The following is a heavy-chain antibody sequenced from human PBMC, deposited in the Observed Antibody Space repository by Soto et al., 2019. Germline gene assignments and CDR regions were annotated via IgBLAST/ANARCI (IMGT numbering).Heavy chain of an antibody. J-gene: IGHJ6*02. D-gene: IGHD2-15*01. V-gene: IGHV3-33*01. CDR3: ARIDCTGGSCRPYAYYDMDV. CDR1: GFTFNTYG. Sequence: QPGGSLRLSCAASGFTFNTYGMHWVRQAPGRGLEWVAVIWYDGSIKYYADSVKGRFTSSRDNSKNTLYLQMNSLRAEDTAVYYCARIDCTGGSCRPYAYYDMDVWGQGTTVTVSS. CDR2: IWYDGSIK.